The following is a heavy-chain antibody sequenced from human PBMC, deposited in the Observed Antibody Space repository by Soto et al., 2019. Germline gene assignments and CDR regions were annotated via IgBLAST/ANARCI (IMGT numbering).Heavy chain of an antibody. J-gene: IGHJ4*02. D-gene: IGHD6-19*01. V-gene: IGHV3-11*01. Sequence: QVPLVESGGGLVKPGGSLRLSCAASGFTFSDYYMSWIRQAPGRGLEWVSYISDSGNSIYYTDSVKGRFTISRDNXXNSLYPQMNNLRADDTGVYFCEREGEQWLVSAYDYWGQGTLVTVSS. CDR3: EREGEQWLVSAYDY. CDR2: ISDSGNSI. CDR1: GFTFSDYY.